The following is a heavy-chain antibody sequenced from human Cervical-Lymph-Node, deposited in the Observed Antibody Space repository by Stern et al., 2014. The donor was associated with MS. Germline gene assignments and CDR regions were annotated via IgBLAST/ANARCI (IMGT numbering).Heavy chain of an antibody. J-gene: IGHJ4*02. CDR1: GYTFTNYA. Sequence: QVQLVQSGAEVKKPGASVKVSCKASGYTFTNYAMHWVRQAPGQRLEWMGCINVGNGNTKYSQKFQGTVTITRDPSASTAYMELSSLRSEDTAVYYCARARLRLIIDYWGQGTLVTVSS. CDR2: INVGNGNT. V-gene: IGHV1-3*01. CDR3: ARARLRLIIDY. D-gene: IGHD4-17*01.